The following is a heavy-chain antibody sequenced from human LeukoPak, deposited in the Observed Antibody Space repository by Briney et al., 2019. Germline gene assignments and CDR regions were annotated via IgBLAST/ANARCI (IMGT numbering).Heavy chain of an antibody. V-gene: IGHV4-4*07. CDR1: GGSISSYY. CDR2: IYTSGST. Sequence: SETLSLTCTVPGGSISSYYWSWIRQPAGKGLEWIGRIYTSGSTNYNPSLKSRVTMSVDTSKNQFSLKLSSVTAADTAVYYCARSMVRGVLDAFDIWGQGTMVTVSS. CDR3: ARSMVRGVLDAFDI. J-gene: IGHJ3*02. D-gene: IGHD3-10*01.